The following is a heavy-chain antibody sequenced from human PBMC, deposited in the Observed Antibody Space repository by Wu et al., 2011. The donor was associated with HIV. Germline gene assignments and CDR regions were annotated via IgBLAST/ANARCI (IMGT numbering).Heavy chain of an antibody. CDR3: TRARPANSPLVRFGEVYYFDY. D-gene: IGHD3-10*01. Sequence: QVQLVQSGAEMKEPGSSVKVSCTPDGGTLSTYAVNWVRQAPGQGLEWMGGLIPIFNTTNYAQKFQGRVTITSDESTGTAFMELDTLTSDDTAIYFCTRARPANSPLVRFGEVYYFDYWAREPWSPSPQ. CDR2: LIPIFNTT. V-gene: IGHV1-69*05. CDR1: GGTLSTYA. J-gene: IGHJ4*02.